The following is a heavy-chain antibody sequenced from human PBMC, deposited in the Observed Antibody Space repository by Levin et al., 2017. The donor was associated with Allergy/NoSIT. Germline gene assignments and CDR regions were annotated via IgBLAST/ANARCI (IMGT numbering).Heavy chain of an antibody. CDR1: GYTFTSYG. Sequence: ASVKVSCKASGYTFTSYGISWVRQAPGQGLEWLGWISAYSGNTYYTQKLQDRVTMTTDTSTSTAYMQLRSLTSDDTAVYYCARDDRGSGWGLDYRGQGTLVTVSS. V-gene: IGHV1-18*01. CDR2: ISAYSGNT. D-gene: IGHD6-19*01. CDR3: ARDDRGSGWGLDY. J-gene: IGHJ4*02.